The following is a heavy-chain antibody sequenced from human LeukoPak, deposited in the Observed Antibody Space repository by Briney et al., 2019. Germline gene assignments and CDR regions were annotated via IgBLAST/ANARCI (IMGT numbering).Heavy chain of an antibody. CDR3: TRDPLYGSGSYHFDY. Sequence: PGGSLRLSCAASGFTFSTYGMDWVRQAPGKWLEWVAFIWYDGTNDYYAASGKGSFTISRDNYKNTLYLQMNSLRAEDTAVYYCTRDPLYGSGSYHFDYWGQGTLVTVSS. CDR2: IWYDGTND. D-gene: IGHD3-10*01. J-gene: IGHJ4*02. V-gene: IGHV3-33*01. CDR1: GFTFSTYG.